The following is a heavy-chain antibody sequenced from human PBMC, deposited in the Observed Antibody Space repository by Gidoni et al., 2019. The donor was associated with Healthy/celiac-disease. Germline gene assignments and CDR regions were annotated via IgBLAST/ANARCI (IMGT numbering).Heavy chain of an antibody. V-gene: IGHV1-18*01. CDR3: AIAPYSSSWGNYYYYGMDV. Sequence: QVQLVQSGAEVKKPGASVKVSCKASGYTFTSYGISWVRQAPGQGLEWMGWISAYNGNTNYAQKLQGRVTMTTDTSTSTAYMELRSLRSDDTAVYYCAIAPYSSSWGNYYYYGMDVWGQGTTVTVSS. CDR1: GYTFTSYG. J-gene: IGHJ6*02. CDR2: ISAYNGNT. D-gene: IGHD6-13*01.